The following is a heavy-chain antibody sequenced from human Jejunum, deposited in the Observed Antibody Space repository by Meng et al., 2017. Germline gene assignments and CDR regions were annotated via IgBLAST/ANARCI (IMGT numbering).Heavy chain of an antibody. CDR2: VWPSGAT. CDR3: ARAIRERYFDS. D-gene: IGHD1-14*01. V-gene: IGHV4-4*02. CDR1: GVSTTAPFY. J-gene: IGHJ4*02. Sequence: QVPLRVSGPGLVKPSGTLSLTCTVAGVSTTAPFYWTWIRQAPGKGLEWIGEVWPSGATYYNPSLSSRITISIDTSNNQFSLEVAFLTAADTAVYYCARAIRERYFDSWGQGTLVTVSS.